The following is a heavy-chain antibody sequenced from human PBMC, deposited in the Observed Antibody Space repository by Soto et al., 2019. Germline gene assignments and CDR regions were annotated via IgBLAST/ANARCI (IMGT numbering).Heavy chain of an antibody. CDR3: ARDYIVTYYCYRNAV. J-gene: IGHJ6*01. CDR2: IYSGGST. V-gene: IGHV3-66*01. D-gene: IGHD2-21*01. Sequence: GGSLRLSCAASGFTVSSNYMSWVRQAPGKGLEWVSVIYSGGSTYYADSVKGRFTISRDNSKNTLYLQMDSLRAEDTAVYYCARDYIVTYYCYRNAVWGQGTADTGSS. CDR1: GFTVSSNY.